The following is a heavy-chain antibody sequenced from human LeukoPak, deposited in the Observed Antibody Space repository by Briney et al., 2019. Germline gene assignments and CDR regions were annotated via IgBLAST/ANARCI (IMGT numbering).Heavy chain of an antibody. J-gene: IGHJ3*02. Sequence: GESLKISCKGSGYSFTSYWIGWVRQMPGKGLEWMGIIYPGDSDTRYSPSFQGQVTTSADKSISTAYLQWSSLKASDTAMYYCARRRYYYGSGSFHDAFDIWGQGTMVTVSS. CDR2: IYPGDSDT. D-gene: IGHD3-10*01. CDR1: GYSFTSYW. CDR3: ARRRYYYGSGSFHDAFDI. V-gene: IGHV5-51*01.